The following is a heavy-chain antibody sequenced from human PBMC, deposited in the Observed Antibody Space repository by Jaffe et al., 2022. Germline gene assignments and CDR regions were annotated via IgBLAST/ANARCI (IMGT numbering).Heavy chain of an antibody. CDR3: AHNTGAIWGGAFDI. CDR2: IYWNDDK. Sequence: QITLKESGPTLVKPTQTLTLTCTFSGFSLSTSGVGVGWIRQPPGKALEWLALIYWNDDKRYSPSLKSRLTITKDTSKNQVVLTMTNMDPVDTATYYCAHNTGAIWGGAFDIWGQGTMVTVSS. V-gene: IGHV2-5*01. CDR1: GFSLSTSGVG. J-gene: IGHJ3*02. D-gene: IGHD3-3*01.